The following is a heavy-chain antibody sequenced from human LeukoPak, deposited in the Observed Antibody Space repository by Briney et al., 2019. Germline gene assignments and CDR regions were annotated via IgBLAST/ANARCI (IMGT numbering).Heavy chain of an antibody. CDR2: IYYSGST. CDR1: GGSISSSSYY. CDR3: ARATPPYFRYPGIAAAALGQLPHDY. V-gene: IGHV4-39*07. D-gene: IGHD6-13*01. Sequence: SETLSLTCTVSGGSISSSSYYWGWIRQPPGKGLEWIGSIYYSGSTYYNPSLKSRVTISVDTSKNQFSLKLSSVTAADTAVYYCARATPPYFRYPGIAAAALGQLPHDYWGQGTLVTVSS. J-gene: IGHJ4*02.